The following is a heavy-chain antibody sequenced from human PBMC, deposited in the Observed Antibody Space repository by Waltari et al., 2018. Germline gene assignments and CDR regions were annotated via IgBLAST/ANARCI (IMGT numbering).Heavy chain of an antibody. J-gene: IGHJ4*02. V-gene: IGHV4-38-2*02. Sequence: QVQLQESGPGLVKPSETLSLTCAVSGYSISSGYYWGWLRQPPGKGLEWIGSIYHSGSTYYNPSLKSRVTISVDTSKNQFSLKLSSVTAADTAVYYCARDTPGGGWYDYWGQGTLVTVSS. CDR2: IYHSGST. D-gene: IGHD6-19*01. CDR3: ARDTPGGGWYDY. CDR1: GYSISSGYY.